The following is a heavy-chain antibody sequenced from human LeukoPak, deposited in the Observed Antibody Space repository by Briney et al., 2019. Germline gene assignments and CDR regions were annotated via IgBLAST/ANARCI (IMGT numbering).Heavy chain of an antibody. Sequence: ASVKVSCKASGYTFTAFYIHWVRQAPGQGLEWMGWINPNNGGTSYAQKFRGRVTMTRDTSISTAYMELSRLRSDDTAVYYCARGGDFLSSSWVMFDPWGQGTLVTVSS. J-gene: IGHJ5*02. V-gene: IGHV1-2*02. D-gene: IGHD6-13*01. CDR1: GYTFTAFY. CDR2: INPNNGGT. CDR3: ARGGDFLSSSWVMFDP.